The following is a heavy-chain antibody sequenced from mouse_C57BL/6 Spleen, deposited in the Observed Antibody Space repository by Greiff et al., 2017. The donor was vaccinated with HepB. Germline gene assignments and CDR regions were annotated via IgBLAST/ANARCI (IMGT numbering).Heavy chain of an antibody. Sequence: QVQLKQPGAELVMPGASVKLSCKASGYTFPSYWMHWVKQRPGQGLEWIGEIDPSDSYTNYNQKFKGKSTLTVDKSSSTAYMQLSSLTSEDSAVDDCARWVYGSSDAMDYWGQGTSVTVSS. V-gene: IGHV1-69*01. CDR1: GYTFPSYW. CDR2: IDPSDSYT. D-gene: IGHD1-1*01. CDR3: ARWVYGSSDAMDY. J-gene: IGHJ4*01.